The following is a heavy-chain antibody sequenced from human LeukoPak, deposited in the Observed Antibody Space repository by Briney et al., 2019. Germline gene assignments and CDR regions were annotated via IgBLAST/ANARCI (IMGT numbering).Heavy chain of an antibody. J-gene: IGHJ3*02. V-gene: IGHV4-59*01. CDR3: ARERYQLRLSGDAFDI. D-gene: IGHD2-2*01. Sequence: SETLSLTCTVSGGSISSSYWSWIRQPPGKGLEWIGYIYYSGSTNYNPSLKSRVTISVDTSKNQFSLKLSSVTAADTAVYYCARERYQLRLSGDAFDIWGQGTMVTVSS. CDR1: GGSISSSY. CDR2: IYYSGST.